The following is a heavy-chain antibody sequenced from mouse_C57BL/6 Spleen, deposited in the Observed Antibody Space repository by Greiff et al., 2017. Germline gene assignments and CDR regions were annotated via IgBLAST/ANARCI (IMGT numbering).Heavy chain of an antibody. V-gene: IGHV1-81*01. D-gene: IGHD3-2*02. CDR2: IYPRSGNT. CDR1: GYTFTSYG. Sequence: QVQLQQSGAELARPGASVKLSCKASGYTFTSYGISWVKQRTGQGLEWIGEIYPRSGNTYYNEKFKGKDTLTADKSSSTAYMELRSLTSEDSAVYFCAGGATAQATMDYWGQGTSVTVSS. J-gene: IGHJ4*01. CDR3: AGGATAQATMDY.